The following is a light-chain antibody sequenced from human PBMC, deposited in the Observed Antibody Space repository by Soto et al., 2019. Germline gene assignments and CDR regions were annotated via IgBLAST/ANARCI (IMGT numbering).Light chain of an antibody. Sequence: QSVLTQPASVSGSPGQSITISCTGTSSDVGVYDHVSWYQHHPGKVPQLMIYEVTNRPSGVSNRFSGSKSGYTASLAISGLQAEDEADYYCCSFTSSGTWVFGGGTKVTVL. V-gene: IGLV2-14*01. J-gene: IGLJ2*01. CDR3: CSFTSSGTWV. CDR2: EVT. CDR1: SSDVGVYDH.